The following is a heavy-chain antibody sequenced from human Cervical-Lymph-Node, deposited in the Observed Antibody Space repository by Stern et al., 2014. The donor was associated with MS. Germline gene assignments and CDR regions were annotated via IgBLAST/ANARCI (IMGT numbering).Heavy chain of an antibody. D-gene: IGHD2-8*01. CDR3: AKLRTVTTTNVHFDY. Sequence: EDPLVESGGGLVQPGGSLRLSCAASGFTFSTYAMSWVRQAPGKGLEWVSVSSGSGSSTYYADSVKGRFTISRDNSKNTLYLQMNSLRAEDTAVYYCAKLRTVTTTNVHFDYWGQGTLVTVSS. CDR2: SSGSGSST. CDR1: GFTFSTYA. J-gene: IGHJ4*02. V-gene: IGHV3-23*04.